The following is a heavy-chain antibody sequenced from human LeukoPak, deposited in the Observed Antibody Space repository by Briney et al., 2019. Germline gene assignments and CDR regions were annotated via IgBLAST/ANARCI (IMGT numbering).Heavy chain of an antibody. CDR2: IYYSGST. J-gene: IGHJ4*02. CDR3: ARGSTMVRGIPDY. CDR1: GGSISSSSYY. V-gene: IGHV4-39*07. D-gene: IGHD3-10*01. Sequence: SETLSLTCTVSGGSISSSSYYWGWLRQPPGKGLEWIGSIYYSGSTYFNPSLKSRVTISVDTSKNQFSLKLSSVTAADTAVYYCARGSTMVRGIPDYWGQGTLVTVSS.